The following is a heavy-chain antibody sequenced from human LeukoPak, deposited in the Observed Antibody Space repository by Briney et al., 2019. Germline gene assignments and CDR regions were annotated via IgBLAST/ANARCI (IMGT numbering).Heavy chain of an antibody. Sequence: NPSETLSLTCAVYGGSFSGYYWSWIRQPPEKGLEWIGEINHSGSTNYNPSLKSRVTISVDTSKNQFSLKLSSVTAADTAVYYCARRVVIIRGWFDPWGQGTLVTVSS. CDR1: GGSFSGYY. D-gene: IGHD3-3*01. J-gene: IGHJ5*02. CDR3: ARRVVIIRGWFDP. V-gene: IGHV4-34*01. CDR2: INHSGST.